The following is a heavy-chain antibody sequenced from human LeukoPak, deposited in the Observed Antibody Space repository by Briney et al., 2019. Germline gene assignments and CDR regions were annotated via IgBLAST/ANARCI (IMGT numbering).Heavy chain of an antibody. CDR1: GFTFSNYG. J-gene: IGHJ4*02. CDR3: ARHVVAVGFDY. D-gene: IGHD3-22*01. CDR2: ISGSGGST. V-gene: IGHV3-23*01. Sequence: GGSLRLSCAASGFTFSNYGMNWVRQAPGKGLEWVSAISGSGGSTYYADSVKGRFTISRDNAKNSLCLQMNSLRAEDTAVYYCARHVVAVGFDYWGQGTLVTVSS.